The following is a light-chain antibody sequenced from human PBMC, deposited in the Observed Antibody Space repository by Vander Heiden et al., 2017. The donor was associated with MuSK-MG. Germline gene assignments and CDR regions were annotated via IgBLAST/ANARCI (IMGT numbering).Light chain of an antibody. Sequence: QSVLTQPPSASGTPGQRVTISCSGSSSNIGSNYVYWYQQLPATAPKLLIYRNNQRPSGVPDRFSGSKSGTSASLAISGLRSEDEADYYCAAWDDSRSGPVFGGGTKLTVL. CDR3: AAWDDSRSGPV. CDR2: RNN. CDR1: SSNIGSNY. J-gene: IGLJ2*01. V-gene: IGLV1-47*01.